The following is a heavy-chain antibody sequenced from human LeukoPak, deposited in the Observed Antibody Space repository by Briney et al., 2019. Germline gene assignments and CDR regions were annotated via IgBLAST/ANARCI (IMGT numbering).Heavy chain of an antibody. CDR2: IYTSGST. CDR3: AREMWSAAATTYDWFDP. CDR1: GGSIGSSNYY. J-gene: IGHJ5*02. D-gene: IGHD6-13*01. Sequence: PSETLSLTCSVSGGSIGSSNYYWSWIRQPAGKGLEWIGRIYTSGSTNYNPSLKSRVTMSVDTSSNQFSLKLSSVTAADTAVYYCAREMWSAAATTYDWFDPWGQGTLVTVSS. V-gene: IGHV4-61*02.